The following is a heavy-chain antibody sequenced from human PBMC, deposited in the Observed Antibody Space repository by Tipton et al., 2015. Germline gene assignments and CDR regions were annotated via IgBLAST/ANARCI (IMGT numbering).Heavy chain of an antibody. V-gene: IGHV1-18*01. D-gene: IGHD4-11*01. CDR1: GYTFTSYG. CDR3: ARGQSTHFFDP. J-gene: IGHJ5*02. Sequence: QLVQSGAEVKKPEASVKVSCKTAGYTFTSYGISWVRQAPGQGLEWMGWISPYNGNTKYAQKFQGRVTMTRDTSVRTAYMELSSLRSEDTAVYYCARGQSTHFFDPWGQGTLVTVSS. CDR2: ISPYNGNT.